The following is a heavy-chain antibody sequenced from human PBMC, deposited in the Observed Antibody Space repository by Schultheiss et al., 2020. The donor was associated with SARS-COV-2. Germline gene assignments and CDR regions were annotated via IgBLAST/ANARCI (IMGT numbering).Heavy chain of an antibody. V-gene: IGHV3-64D*06. CDR3: AKDPVKYQLLRFFDY. J-gene: IGHJ4*02. CDR1: GFTFSSYA. CDR2: ISSNGGST. Sequence: GGSLRLSCAASGFTFSSYAMHWVRQAPGKGLEYVSAISSNGGSTYYADSVKGRFTIFRDNSKNTLYLQMSSLRAEDTAVYYCAKDPVKYQLLRFFDYWGQGTLVTVSS. D-gene: IGHD2-2*01.